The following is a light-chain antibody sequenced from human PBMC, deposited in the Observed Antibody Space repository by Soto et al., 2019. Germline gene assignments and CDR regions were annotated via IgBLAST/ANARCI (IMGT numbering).Light chain of an antibody. Sequence: EIMLTQSPATLSLSPGERATLSCRASQSVSSYLAWYQQKPGQAPRLLIYDASNRATGIPARFSGSGSGTDFTLTISSLEPEDFALYYCQQRSNWPRITF. CDR1: QSVSSY. CDR3: QQRSNWPRIT. J-gene: IGKJ5*01. CDR2: DAS. V-gene: IGKV3-11*01.